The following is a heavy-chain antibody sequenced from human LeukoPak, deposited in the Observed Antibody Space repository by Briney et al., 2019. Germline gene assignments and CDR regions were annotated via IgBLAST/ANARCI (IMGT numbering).Heavy chain of an antibody. CDR1: GFTFSSYW. V-gene: IGHV3-74*01. Sequence: PGGSLRLSCAASGFTFSSYWMNWVRQAPGKGLVWVSRIASDGSGTTYADSVKGRFSISRDNSENTLNLQMNSLRAEDTAVYYCAKARAGDITAAFNYWGQGALVTVSS. J-gene: IGHJ4*02. D-gene: IGHD6-13*01. CDR2: IASDGSGT. CDR3: AKARAGDITAAFNY.